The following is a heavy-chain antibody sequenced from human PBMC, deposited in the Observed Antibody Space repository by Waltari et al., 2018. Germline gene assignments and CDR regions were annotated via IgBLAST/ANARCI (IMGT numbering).Heavy chain of an antibody. V-gene: IGHV4-34*01. D-gene: IGHD2-2*01. CDR3: ARGLSPAPTNAFDI. CDR2: INHSGRT. CDR1: GGSFSGYY. J-gene: IGHJ3*02. Sequence: QVQLQQWGAGLLKPSETLSLTCAVYGGSFSGYYWSWIRQPPGKGLEWIGEINHSGRTNYNPSLKSRVTISVDTSKNQFSLKLSSVTAADTAVYYCARGLSPAPTNAFDIWGQGTMVTVSS.